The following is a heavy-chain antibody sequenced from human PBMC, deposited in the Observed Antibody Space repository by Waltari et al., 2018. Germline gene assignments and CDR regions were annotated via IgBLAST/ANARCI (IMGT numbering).Heavy chain of an antibody. CDR1: GYTFTGHY. Sequence: QVQLVQPGAEVTRPGASVKVSCKASGYTFTGHYIHWIRRAPGQGLGWMGVINTNLGGTKFAQKCQGRITLTRDTSITTAYMELRRLTFDDTAVYYCARSPPSYSSSWYFFEHWGQGTLVTVSS. CDR3: ARSPPSYSSSWYFFEH. J-gene: IGHJ4*02. D-gene: IGHD6-13*01. V-gene: IGHV1-2*02. CDR2: INTNLGGT.